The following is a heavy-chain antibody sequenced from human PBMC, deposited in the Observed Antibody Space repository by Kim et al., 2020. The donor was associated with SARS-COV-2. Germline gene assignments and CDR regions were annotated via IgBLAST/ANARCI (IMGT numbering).Heavy chain of an antibody. D-gene: IGHD6-19*01. CDR3: AKGKGDSSGWVYFDY. Sequence: GGSLRLSCAASGFTFSSYAMSWVRQAPGKGLEWVSAISGSGGSTYYADSVKGRFTISRDNSKNALYLQMNSLRPEDTAVYYCAKGKGDSSGWVYFDYWGQGALVSVSS. CDR1: GFTFSSYA. J-gene: IGHJ4*02. CDR2: ISGSGGST. V-gene: IGHV3-23*01.